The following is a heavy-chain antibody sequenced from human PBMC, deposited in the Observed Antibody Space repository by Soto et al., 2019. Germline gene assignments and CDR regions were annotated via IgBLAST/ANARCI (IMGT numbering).Heavy chain of an antibody. Sequence: QVQLVQSGAEVKKPGASVKVSCKASGYTFTSHGISWVRQAPGQGLEWMGWISPYNGNTNYPQNLQGRVTMTTDASTSTAYMELRSLRSDDTAVYYCARDESGTALAGYWGQGTLVTVSS. CDR1: GYTFTSHG. V-gene: IGHV1-18*01. J-gene: IGHJ4*02. CDR3: ARDESGTALAGY. CDR2: ISPYNGNT. D-gene: IGHD1-26*01.